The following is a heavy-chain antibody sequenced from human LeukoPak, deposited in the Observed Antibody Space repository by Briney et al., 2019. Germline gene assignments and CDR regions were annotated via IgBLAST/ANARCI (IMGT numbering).Heavy chain of an antibody. CDR1: GFTFGDYA. V-gene: IGHV3-49*03. CDR2: IRSKAYGGTT. CDR3: TRDSYSGSYYGAFDI. Sequence: GGSLRLSYTPSGFTFGDYAMSWFRQAPGKGLEWVRFIRSKAYGGTTEYAASVKGRFTISRDDSKSIAYLQMNSLKTEDTAVYYCTRDSYSGSYYGAFDIWGQGTMVTVSS. J-gene: IGHJ3*02. D-gene: IGHD1-26*01.